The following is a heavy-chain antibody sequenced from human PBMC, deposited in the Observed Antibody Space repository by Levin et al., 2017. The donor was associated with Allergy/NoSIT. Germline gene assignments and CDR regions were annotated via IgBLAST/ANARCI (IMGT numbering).Heavy chain of an antibody. CDR2: IFHSGST. CDR1: GDSIRSYY. CDR3: ARQKGFSGYDPTEPFDY. Sequence: SQTLSLPCTFSGDSIRSYYWSWIRPPPGKGLEWIGYIFHSGSTNYNPSLKSRVSISIDTSKNQFSLRLSSVTAADTAVYYCARQKGFSGYDPTEPFDYWGQGTLVTVSS. D-gene: IGHD5-12*01. J-gene: IGHJ4*02. V-gene: IGHV4-59*08.